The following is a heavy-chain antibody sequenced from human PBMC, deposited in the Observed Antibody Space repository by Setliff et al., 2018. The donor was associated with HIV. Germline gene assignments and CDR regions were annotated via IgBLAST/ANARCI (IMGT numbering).Heavy chain of an antibody. CDR3: ARDPRLSYRKIHDAFDI. J-gene: IGHJ3*02. CDR2: IYTSGST. V-gene: IGHV4-4*07. D-gene: IGHD3-16*02. Sequence: SETLSLTCTVSGGSISSYYWSWIRQPAGKGLEWIGRIYTSGSTNYNPSLKSRVTMSVDTSKNQFSLKLSSVTAADTAVYYCARDPRLSYRKIHDAFDIWGQGTMVTV. CDR1: GGSISSYY.